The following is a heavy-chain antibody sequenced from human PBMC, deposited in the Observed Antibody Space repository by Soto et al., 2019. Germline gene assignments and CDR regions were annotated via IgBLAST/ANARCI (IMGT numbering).Heavy chain of an antibody. V-gene: IGHV1-3*01. J-gene: IGHJ4*02. Sequence: QVQLVQSGAEVKKPGASVKVSCRASGYIFTRYSIIWVRQAPGQKIEWMGWINVGTGRTEYSQRTQGRVTITRDTSASTAYIELNNLSSEDTAVYYCARGGVDTSAWYGGDYWGQGTQVVVSS. CDR1: GYIFTRYS. CDR2: INVGTGRT. D-gene: IGHD6-19*01. CDR3: ARGGVDTSAWYGGDY.